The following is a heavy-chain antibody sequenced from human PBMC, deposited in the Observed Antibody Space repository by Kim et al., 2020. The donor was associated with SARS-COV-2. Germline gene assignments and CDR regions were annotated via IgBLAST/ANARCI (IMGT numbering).Heavy chain of an antibody. J-gene: IGHJ3*01. V-gene: IGHV3-23*01. Sequence: GGSLRLSCAASGFTFSNYAMSWVRQAPGKGLEWVSAISGSGSNTYYADFVKGRFTISRDNSKNTLYLQMNSLRAEDTAMYYCAKYNGGWLAAFDVWGQGTTVTVSA. D-gene: IGHD6-19*01. CDR3: AKYNGGWLAAFDV. CDR1: GFTFSNYA. CDR2: ISGSGSNT.